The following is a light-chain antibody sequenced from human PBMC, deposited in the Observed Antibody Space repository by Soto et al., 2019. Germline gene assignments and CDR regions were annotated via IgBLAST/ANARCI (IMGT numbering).Light chain of an antibody. CDR2: DAS. V-gene: IGKV3-11*01. J-gene: IGKJ1*01. CDR3: QHRSNSWA. CDR1: QSVNNY. Sequence: EVVLTQSPATLSLSPGERVTLSCRASQSVNNYLAWYQQKPGQAPTLLIYDASSRATGIPARFSGSGSGTDFTLTISSLEPEDFAVYYCQHRSNSWAFGQGTKVDIK.